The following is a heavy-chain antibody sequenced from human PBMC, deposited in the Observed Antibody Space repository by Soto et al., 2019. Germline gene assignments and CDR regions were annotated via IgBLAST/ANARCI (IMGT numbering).Heavy chain of an antibody. CDR1: GFTFSSYS. V-gene: IGHV3-48*02. D-gene: IGHD3-3*01. J-gene: IGHJ4*02. Sequence: AASGFTFSSYSMNWVRQAPGKGLEWISYISTTSSSIYYADSVKGRFTISRDNAKNSLFLQMNSLRDEDTAVYYCARKGVAFDYWGQGALVTVSS. CDR2: ISTTSSSI. CDR3: ARKGVAFDY.